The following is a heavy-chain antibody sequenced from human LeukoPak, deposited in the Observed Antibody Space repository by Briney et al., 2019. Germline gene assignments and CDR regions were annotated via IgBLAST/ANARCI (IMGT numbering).Heavy chain of an antibody. Sequence: GGSLRLSCAASGFTFRSYWMHWVRQVPGKGLVWVSLINSDGATSHADSVKGRFTISRDNAENTLYLKMNSLRAEDTAVYYCARSAADAFDYWGQGTLVTVSS. V-gene: IGHV3-74*01. J-gene: IGHJ4*02. CDR3: ARSAADAFDY. CDR1: GFTFRSYW. CDR2: INSDGAT.